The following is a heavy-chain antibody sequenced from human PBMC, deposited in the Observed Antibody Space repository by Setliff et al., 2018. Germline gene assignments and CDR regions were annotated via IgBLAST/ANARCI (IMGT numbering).Heavy chain of an antibody. CDR3: ARNWVTAQHYYYGMDV. J-gene: IGHJ6*02. Sequence: LRLSCAASGFTFSSYWMSWVRQAPGKGLEWVANIKQDGSEKYYVDSGKGRFTISRDNAKNSLYLQMNSLRAEDTAVYYCARNWVTAQHYYYGMDVCGQGTTVTVSS. V-gene: IGHV3-7*01. D-gene: IGHD2-21*02. CDR2: IKQDGSEK. CDR1: GFTFSSYW.